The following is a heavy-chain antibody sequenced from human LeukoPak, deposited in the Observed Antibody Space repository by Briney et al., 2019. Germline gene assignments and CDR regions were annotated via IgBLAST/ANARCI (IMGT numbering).Heavy chain of an antibody. CDR2: INHSGST. V-gene: IGHV4-34*01. J-gene: IGHJ3*02. CDR3: ARVGGMLTINNEAFDI. Sequence: SETLSLTCAVYGGSFSGYYWSWIRQPPGKGLEWIGEINHSGSTNYNPSLKSRVTISVDTSENQFSLKLSSVTAADTAIYYCARVGGMLTINNEAFDIWGQGTVVTVS. CDR1: GGSFSGYY. D-gene: IGHD5-24*01.